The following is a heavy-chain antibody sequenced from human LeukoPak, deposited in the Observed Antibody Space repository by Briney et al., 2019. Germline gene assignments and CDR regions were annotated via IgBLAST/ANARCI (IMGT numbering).Heavy chain of an antibody. Sequence: SVKVSCRASGGTFSSYAISWVRQAPGQGLEWMGGIIPIFGTANYAQKFQGRVTMTRDTSISTAYMELSRLRSDDTAVYYCARPLAVAGKYFQHWGQGTLVTVSS. J-gene: IGHJ1*01. D-gene: IGHD6-19*01. V-gene: IGHV1-69*05. CDR3: ARPLAVAGKYFQH. CDR2: IIPIFGTA. CDR1: GGTFSSYA.